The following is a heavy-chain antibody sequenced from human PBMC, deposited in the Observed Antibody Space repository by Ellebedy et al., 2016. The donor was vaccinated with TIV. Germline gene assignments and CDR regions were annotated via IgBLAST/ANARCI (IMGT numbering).Heavy chain of an antibody. CDR1: GFALSSYS. CDR3: ATLSTGRLDN. Sequence: PGGSLRLSCAASGFALSSYSMNWVRQAPGKGLQWVSFISDSGSNIYYADSVTGRFIASRDNAKNSLHLQMNSLRPEDTGVYYCATLSTGRLDNWGQGTLVIVSS. V-gene: IGHV3-48*01. CDR2: ISDSGSNI. J-gene: IGHJ4*02. D-gene: IGHD4-17*01.